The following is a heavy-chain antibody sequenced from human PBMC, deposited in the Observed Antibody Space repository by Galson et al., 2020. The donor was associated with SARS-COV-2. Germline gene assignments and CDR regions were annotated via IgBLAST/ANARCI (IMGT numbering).Heavy chain of an antibody. CDR3: ARDLVVVAATPLDY. J-gene: IGHJ4*02. D-gene: IGHD2-15*01. CDR2: ISYDGSNK. Sequence: GGSLRLSRAASGFTFSSYAMHWVRQAPGKGLEWVAVISYDGSNKYYADSVKGRFTISRDNSKNTLYLQMNSLRAEDTAVYYCARDLVVVAATPLDYWGQGTLVTVSS. V-gene: IGHV3-30*04. CDR1: GFTFSSYA.